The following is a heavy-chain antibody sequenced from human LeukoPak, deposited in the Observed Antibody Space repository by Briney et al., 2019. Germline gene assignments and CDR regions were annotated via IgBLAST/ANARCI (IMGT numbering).Heavy chain of an antibody. CDR3: ARENTYYDFWSGYSPDAFDI. J-gene: IGHJ3*02. CDR1: GGTFSSYA. CDR2: IIPIFGTA. D-gene: IGHD3-3*01. Sequence: SVKVSCRASGGTFSSYAISWVRQAPGQGLEWMGGIIPIFGTANYAQKFQGGVTITTDESTSTAYMELSSLRSEDTAVYYCARENTYYDFWSGYSPDAFDIWGQGTMVTVSS. V-gene: IGHV1-69*05.